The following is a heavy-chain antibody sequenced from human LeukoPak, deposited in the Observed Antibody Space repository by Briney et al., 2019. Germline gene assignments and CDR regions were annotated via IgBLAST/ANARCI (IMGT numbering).Heavy chain of an antibody. CDR3: ARDPEFLNWFDP. Sequence: ASVKVSCKASGYTFTSYGISWARQAPGQGLEWMGWISAYNGNTNYAQKLQGRVTMTTDTSTSTAYMELRSLRSDDTAVYYCARDPEFLNWFDPWGQGTLVTVSS. CDR2: ISAYNGNT. D-gene: IGHD3-10*01. J-gene: IGHJ5*02. V-gene: IGHV1-18*01. CDR1: GYTFTSYG.